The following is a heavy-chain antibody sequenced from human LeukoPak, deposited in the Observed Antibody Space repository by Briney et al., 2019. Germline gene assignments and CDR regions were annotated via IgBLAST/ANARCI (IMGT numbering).Heavy chain of an antibody. V-gene: IGHV4-4*07. CDR2: IYTSGST. CDR1: GGSISSYY. D-gene: IGHD1-26*01. Sequence: PSETLSLTCTVSGGSISSYYWSWIRQPAGKGLEWIARIYTSGSTNYNPSLKSRVTMSVDTSKNQFSLNLSSVTAADTAVFYCARENSGSYREFDYWGQGALVSVCS. CDR3: ARENSGSYREFDY. J-gene: IGHJ4*02.